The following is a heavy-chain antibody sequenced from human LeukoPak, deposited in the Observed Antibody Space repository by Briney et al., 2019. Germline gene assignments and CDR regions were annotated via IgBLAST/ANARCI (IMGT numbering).Heavy chain of an antibody. CDR2: ISGGGGST. CDR1: GFTFSNYA. J-gene: IGHJ4*02. V-gene: IGHV3-23*01. D-gene: IGHD6-13*01. Sequence: GGSLRLSCVVSGFTFSNYAMNWVRQAPGKGLEWVSGISGGGGSTYYADSVKGRFTISRDNSKNTLYLQMNSLRAEDTAVYYCAKSAGHSSSWRLDYWGQGTLVTVSS. CDR3: AKSAGHSSSWRLDY.